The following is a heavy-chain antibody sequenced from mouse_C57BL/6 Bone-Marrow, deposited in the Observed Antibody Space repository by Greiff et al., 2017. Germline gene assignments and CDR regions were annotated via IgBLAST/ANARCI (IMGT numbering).Heavy chain of an antibody. V-gene: IGHV1-62-2*01. CDR1: GYTFTEYT. Sequence: VQLQQSGAELVKPGASVKLSCKASGYTFTEYTIHWVKQRSGQGREWIGWFYTGSGSIKYNEKFKDKATLTADKSSSTVYMELSRLTSEDSAGYYCARREGTSWFAYWGQGPLVTVSA. J-gene: IGHJ3*01. CDR3: ARREGTSWFAY. CDR2: FYTGSGSI.